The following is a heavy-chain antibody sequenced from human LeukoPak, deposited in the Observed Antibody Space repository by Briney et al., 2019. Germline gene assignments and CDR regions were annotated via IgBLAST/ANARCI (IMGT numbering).Heavy chain of an antibody. CDR1: GFTFSSYE. J-gene: IGHJ4*02. V-gene: IGHV3-48*03. D-gene: IGHD3-10*01. CDR2: ISSSGSTI. Sequence: GGSLRLSCAAAGFTFSSYEMNWVRQAPGKGLEWVSYISSSGSTIYYADSVKVRFTISRDNDKNSLYLQMNSPRAEDTAVYYCVIGWFGELVGGHWGQGTLVTVSS. CDR3: VIGWFGELVGGH.